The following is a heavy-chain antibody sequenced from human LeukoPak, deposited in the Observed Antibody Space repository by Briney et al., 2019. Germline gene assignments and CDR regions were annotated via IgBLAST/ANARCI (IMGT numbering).Heavy chain of an antibody. CDR1: GGSISSGDYY. V-gene: IGHV4-30-4*01. J-gene: IGHJ5*02. CDR3: ARDVGEYDYVWGSHREDWFDP. CDR2: IYYSGST. D-gene: IGHD3-16*02. Sequence: SETLSLTCAVSGGSISSGDYYWSWIRQPPGKGLEWIGHIYYSGSTYYNPSLKSRVTISVDTSKNQFSLKLSSVTAADTAVYYCARDVGEYDYVWGSHREDWFDPWGQGTLVTVSS.